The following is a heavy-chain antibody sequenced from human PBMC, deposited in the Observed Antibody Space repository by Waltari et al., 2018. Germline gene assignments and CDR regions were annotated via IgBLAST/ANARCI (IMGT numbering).Heavy chain of an antibody. CDR2: MSGNSGSI. Sequence: EVQLVESGGGLVQPGRSLRLSCAASGFTFDDYAMHWVRPAPGKGLGWVSGMSGNSGSIGYADSGKGRFTISRDNAKNSLYLQMNSLRAEDTAWYYCAKDIIPQQLVRGGTFDYWGQGTLVTVSS. J-gene: IGHJ4*02. D-gene: IGHD6-13*01. CDR3: AKDIIPQQLVRGGTFDY. CDR1: GFTFDDYA. V-gene: IGHV3-9*01.